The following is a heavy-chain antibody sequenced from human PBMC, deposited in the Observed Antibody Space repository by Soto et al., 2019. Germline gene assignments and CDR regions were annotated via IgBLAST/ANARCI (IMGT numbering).Heavy chain of an antibody. Sequence: QVQLVESGGGVVQPGESLRLSCGASGFTFSTYGMHWVRQAPGKGLEGVAVTWSDGNNKYYADSVKGRFTISRDNSKNTLYLQMNSLRAEDTAVYYCAREVSGGFHFDYWGQGTLVTVSS. J-gene: IGHJ4*02. CDR2: TWSDGNNK. CDR1: GFTFSTYG. D-gene: IGHD2-8*02. V-gene: IGHV3-33*01. CDR3: AREVSGGFHFDY.